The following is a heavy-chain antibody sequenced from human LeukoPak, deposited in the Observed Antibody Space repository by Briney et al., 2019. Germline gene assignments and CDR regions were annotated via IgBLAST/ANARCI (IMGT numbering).Heavy chain of an antibody. V-gene: IGHV3-23*01. J-gene: IGHJ4*02. D-gene: IGHD6-13*01. Sequence: GVSLRLSCAASGFTFSSNTMSWVRQAPGRGLAWVSAIDGSGVTTFYADSVKGRFTISRDNSKNTLFLQMNSLRAEDTAIYYCTKRTPEYSSSWCLDYWGQGTLVTVSS. CDR2: IDGSGVTT. CDR1: GFTFSSNT. CDR3: TKRTPEYSSSWCLDY.